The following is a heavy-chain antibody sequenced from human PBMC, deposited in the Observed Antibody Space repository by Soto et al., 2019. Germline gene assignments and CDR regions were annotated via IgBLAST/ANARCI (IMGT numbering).Heavy chain of an antibody. J-gene: IGHJ4*02. V-gene: IGHV1-69*01. D-gene: IGHD3-22*01. Sequence: QVQLVQSGAEVKKPGSSVKVSCKASGGTFSSYAISWVRQAPGQGLEWMGGIIPIFGTANYAQKFQGRVTITADESTSTAYMELSSLRSKDTAVYYCAREREGYYDSSGYYFGYWGQGTLVTVSA. CDR2: IIPIFGTA. CDR3: AREREGYYDSSGYYFGY. CDR1: GGTFSSYA.